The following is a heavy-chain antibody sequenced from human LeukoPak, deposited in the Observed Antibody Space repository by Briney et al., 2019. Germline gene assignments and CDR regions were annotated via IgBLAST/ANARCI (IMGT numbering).Heavy chain of an antibody. CDR2: IYPGDSDT. J-gene: IGHJ4*02. Sequence: GESLKISCKGSGYSFTSYWIGWVRQMPGKGLEWMGIIYPGDSDTRYSPSFQGQVTISADKSISTAYLQWSSLKASDAAMYYCARQGQIDYDSIEPIDYWGQGTLVTVSS. D-gene: IGHD3-22*01. V-gene: IGHV5-51*01. CDR1: GYSFTSYW. CDR3: ARQGQIDYDSIEPIDY.